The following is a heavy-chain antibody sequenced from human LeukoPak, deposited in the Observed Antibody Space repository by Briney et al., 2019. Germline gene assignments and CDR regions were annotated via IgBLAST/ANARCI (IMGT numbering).Heavy chain of an antibody. CDR3: ARVIAARQGRGLNYYYYMDV. V-gene: IGHV4-4*07. Sequence: SETLSLTCTVSGGSISSYYWSWIRQPAGKGLEWIGRIYTSGSTNYNPSLKSRVTMSVDTSKNQFSLKLSSVTAADTAVYYCARVIAARQGRGLNYYYYMDVWGKGTTVTVSS. J-gene: IGHJ6*03. CDR2: IYTSGST. D-gene: IGHD6-6*01. CDR1: GGSISSYY.